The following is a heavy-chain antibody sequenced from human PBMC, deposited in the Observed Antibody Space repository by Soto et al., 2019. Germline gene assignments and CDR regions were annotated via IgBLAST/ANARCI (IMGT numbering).Heavy chain of an antibody. CDR3: AHIVVAGLGYYFDY. CDR1: GFSLSSTRMA. D-gene: IGHD6-19*01. J-gene: IGHJ4*02. CDR2: MYWDDDK. V-gene: IGHV2-5*02. Sequence: QITLKESGPTLVKPTQTLTLTCTFSGFSLSSTRMAVGWIRQPPGKALEWFALMYWDDDKRYSPFLKSRLTITKDTSKNQVVLTMSNMDPVDTARYYCAHIVVAGLGYYFDYWGQGTLVTVSS.